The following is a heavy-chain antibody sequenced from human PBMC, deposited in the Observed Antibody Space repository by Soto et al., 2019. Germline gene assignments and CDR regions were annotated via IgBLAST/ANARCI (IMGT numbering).Heavy chain of an antibody. CDR2: ISSGSSYI. Sequence: PGGSLRLSCAASGFTFSSYSMNWVRQAPGKGLEWVSSISSGSSYIYYADSVKGRFTISRDNAKNSLYLQMNSLRAEDTAVYYXARDARRNYYDSSGYYFSDGLDVWGQGTTVTV. J-gene: IGHJ6*02. CDR1: GFTFSSYS. V-gene: IGHV3-21*01. D-gene: IGHD3-22*01. CDR3: ARDARRNYYDSSGYYFSDGLDV.